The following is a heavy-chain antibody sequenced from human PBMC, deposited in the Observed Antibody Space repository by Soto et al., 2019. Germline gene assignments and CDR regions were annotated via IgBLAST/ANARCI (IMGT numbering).Heavy chain of an antibody. CDR1: GYTLTELS. J-gene: IGHJ4*02. D-gene: IGHD1-7*01. V-gene: IGHV1-24*01. CDR3: ATDRVNWNYKGTSAFDY. Sequence: ASVKVSCKVSGYTLTELSMHWVRQAPGKGLEWMGGFDPEDGETIYAQKFQGRVTMTEDTSTDTAYMELSSLRSEDTAVYYCATDRVNWNYKGTSAFDYWGKGPLVTVS. CDR2: FDPEDGET.